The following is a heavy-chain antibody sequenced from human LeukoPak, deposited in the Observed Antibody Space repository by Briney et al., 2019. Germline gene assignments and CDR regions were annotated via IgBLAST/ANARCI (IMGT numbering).Heavy chain of an antibody. CDR3: AKGDFYGSGRDYYYYMDV. Sequence: GGSLRLSCAASGFPFSSYAMTWVRQAPGKGLEWVSAISGSGDSTYYADSVKGRFTISRDNSKNTLYLQMNSLRAEDTAVYNCAKGDFYGSGRDYYYYMDVWGKGTTVTISS. J-gene: IGHJ6*03. CDR2: ISGSGDST. D-gene: IGHD3-10*01. V-gene: IGHV3-23*01. CDR1: GFPFSSYA.